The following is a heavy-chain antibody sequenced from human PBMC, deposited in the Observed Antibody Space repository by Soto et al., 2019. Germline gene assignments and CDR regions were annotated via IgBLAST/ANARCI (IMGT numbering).Heavy chain of an antibody. V-gene: IGHV4-59*01. Sequence: SETLSLTCAIYGGSFRGYYWSWIRQPPGKGLEWIGYIYYSGRTNYNPSLKSRVTISVDTSKNQFSLKLSSVTAADTAVYYCARGYCSSTSCYIWDNWFDPWGQGTLVTVSS. CDR2: IYYSGRT. D-gene: IGHD2-2*02. J-gene: IGHJ5*02. CDR3: ARGYCSSTSCYIWDNWFDP. CDR1: GGSFRGYY.